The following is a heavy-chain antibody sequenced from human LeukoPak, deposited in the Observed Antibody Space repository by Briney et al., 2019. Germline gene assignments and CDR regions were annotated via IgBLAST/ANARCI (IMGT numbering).Heavy chain of an antibody. CDR2: ISDSGGRT. V-gene: IGHV3-23*01. J-gene: IGHJ4*02. CDR3: AKRGVVIRVILDAFHKEAYYFES. D-gene: IGHD3-22*01. Sequence: PGGSLRLSCAVSGITLSNYGMSWVRQAPGKGLEWVAGISDSGGRTNYADSVKGRFTISRDNPKNTLYLQMNSLRAEDTAVYFCAKRGVVIRVILDAFHKEAYYFESWGQGALVTVSS. CDR1: GITLSNYG.